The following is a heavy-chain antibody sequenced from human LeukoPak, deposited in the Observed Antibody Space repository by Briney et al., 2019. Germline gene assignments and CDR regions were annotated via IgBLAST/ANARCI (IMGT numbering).Heavy chain of an antibody. CDR2: IYSDNT. CDR1: GFTVSSNS. D-gene: IGHD4/OR15-4a*01. CDR3: ARRAGAYSHPYDY. V-gene: IGHV3-53*01. J-gene: IGHJ4*02. Sequence: GGSLRLSCTVSGFTVSSNSMSWVRQAPGKGLEWVSFIYSDNTHYSDSVKGRFTISRDNSKNTLYLQMNSLRAEDTAVYYCARRAGAYSHPYDYWGQGTLVIVSS.